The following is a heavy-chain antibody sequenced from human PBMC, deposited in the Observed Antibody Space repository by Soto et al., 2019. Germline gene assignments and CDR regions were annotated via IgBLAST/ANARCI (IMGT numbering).Heavy chain of an antibody. J-gene: IGHJ4*02. CDR2: ISSSGSTI. CDR1: GFTFSSYE. V-gene: IGHV3-48*03. Sequence: EVQLVESGGGLVQPGGSLRLSCAASGFTFSSYEMNWVRQAPGKGLEWVSYISSSGSTIYYADSVKGRFTISRDNSKNSMYLQMISLRAKDTAVYYCARGQYSSGGGYFDYWGQETLVTVSS. D-gene: IGHD6-19*01. CDR3: ARGQYSSGGGYFDY.